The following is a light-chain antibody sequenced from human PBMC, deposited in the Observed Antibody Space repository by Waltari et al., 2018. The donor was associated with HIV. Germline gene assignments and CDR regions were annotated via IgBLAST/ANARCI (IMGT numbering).Light chain of an antibody. V-gene: IGLV1-47*01. CDR1: SSITGRTF. CDR2: RSS. CDR3: AAWDDNLKGV. Sequence: QSVLTQPPSASGTPGQRVTISCSGSSSITGRTFIFWYQQLPGRAPKLLIYRSSQRPSGVPDRFSDSKFGSSASLVICGLRPEDEADYYCAAWDDNLKGVFGGGTKLTVL. J-gene: IGLJ3*02.